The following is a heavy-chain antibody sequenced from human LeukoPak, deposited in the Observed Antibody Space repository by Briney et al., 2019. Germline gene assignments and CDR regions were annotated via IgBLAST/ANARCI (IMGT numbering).Heavy chain of an antibody. CDR3: AKLRALSYYDSSGDLYYFQY. D-gene: IGHD3-22*01. CDR1: GGSISSYY. Sequence: PAETLSLTCTVSGGSISSYYWSWLRQPPGKGLVWIGFIYYSGITNYNPPLKSRVTISLDTSNNQLSQKLSSVTAADTAVYYCAKLRALSYYDSSGDLYYFQYWGQGTLVTVSS. V-gene: IGHV4-59*01. J-gene: IGHJ4*02. CDR2: IYYSGIT.